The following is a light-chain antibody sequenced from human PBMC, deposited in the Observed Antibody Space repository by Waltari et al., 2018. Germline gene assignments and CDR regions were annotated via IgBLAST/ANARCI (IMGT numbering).Light chain of an antibody. CDR3: QQRSNWPPYT. J-gene: IGKJ2*01. V-gene: IGKV3-11*01. Sequence: EIVLTQSPATLSLSPGERATLSCRASQSVSSYLAWYQQKPGQAPRRLIYDASNRATGIQARFSGSGSGTDFTLTISSLEPEDFAVYYCQQRSNWPPYTFGQGTKLEIK. CDR1: QSVSSY. CDR2: DAS.